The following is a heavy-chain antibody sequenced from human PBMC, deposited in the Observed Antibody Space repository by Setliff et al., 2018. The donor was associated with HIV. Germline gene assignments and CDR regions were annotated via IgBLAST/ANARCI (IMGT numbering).Heavy chain of an antibody. Sequence: SETLSLTCAVSGYSISSGYYWGWIRQPPGKGLEWIGNIYHSGSTYYNPSLKSRVTISVDTSKNQFSLKLRSVTAADTAVYYCARSRGPWDSSHEPGSSWFDYWDQGTLVTVSS. V-gene: IGHV4-38-2*01. CDR3: ARSRGPWDSSHEPGSSWFDY. D-gene: IGHD6-13*01. CDR1: GYSISSGYY. CDR2: IYHSGST. J-gene: IGHJ4*02.